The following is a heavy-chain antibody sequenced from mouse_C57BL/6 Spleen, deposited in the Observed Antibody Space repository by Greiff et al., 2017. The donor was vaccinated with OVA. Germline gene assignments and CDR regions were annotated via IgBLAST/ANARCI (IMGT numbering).Heavy chain of an antibody. Sequence: QVQLQQSGAELVRPGTSVKVSCKASGYAFTNYLIEWVKQRPGQGLEWIGVINPGSGGTNYNEKFKGKATLTADKSSSTAYMQLSSLTSEDSAVYFCARGGSYDGYSWFAYWGQGTLVTVSA. J-gene: IGHJ3*01. CDR3: ARGGSYDGYSWFAY. CDR2: INPGSGGT. D-gene: IGHD2-3*01. V-gene: IGHV1-54*01. CDR1: GYAFTNYL.